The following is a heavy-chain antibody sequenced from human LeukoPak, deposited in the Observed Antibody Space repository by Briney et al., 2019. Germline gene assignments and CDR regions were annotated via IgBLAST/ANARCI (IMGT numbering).Heavy chain of an antibody. V-gene: IGHV3-23*01. D-gene: IGHD3-10*01. J-gene: IGHJ6*02. Sequence: GGSLRLSCAASGFPFSSYAMSWVRQAPGKGLEWVSAISGSGGGTYYADSVKGRFTISRDNAKNSLYLQMNSLRAEDTAVYYCARGHYGSGHYYYYGMDVWGQGTTVTVSS. CDR1: GFPFSSYA. CDR3: ARGHYGSGHYYYYGMDV. CDR2: ISGSGGGT.